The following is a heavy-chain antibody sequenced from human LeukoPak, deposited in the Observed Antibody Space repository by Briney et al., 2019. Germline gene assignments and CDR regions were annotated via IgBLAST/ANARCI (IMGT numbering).Heavy chain of an antibody. V-gene: IGHV3-30*18. Sequence: GGSLRLSCAASGFTFSSYGMHWVRQAPGKGLEWVAVISYDGSNKYYADSVKGRFTISKDNSKNTVSLQMNSLRVEDTALYYCAKVRGEYFTVGGFDLWGQGTMVTVSS. D-gene: IGHD2/OR15-2a*01. J-gene: IGHJ3*01. CDR1: GFTFSSYG. CDR2: ISYDGSNK. CDR3: AKVRGEYFTVGGFDL.